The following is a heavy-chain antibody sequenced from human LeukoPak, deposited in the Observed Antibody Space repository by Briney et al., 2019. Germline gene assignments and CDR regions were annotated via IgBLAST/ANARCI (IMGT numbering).Heavy chain of an antibody. CDR1: GFTFSSYA. J-gene: IGHJ4*02. CDR2: ISYDGSNK. CDR3: ARDPKSLPGYDILTGYGYYFDY. V-gene: IGHV3-30*04. D-gene: IGHD3-9*01. Sequence: GGSLRLSCAASGFTFSSYAMHWVRQAPGKGLEWVAVISYDGSNKYYADSVKGRFTISRDNSKNTLYLQMNSLRAEDTAVYYCARDPKSLPGYDILTGYGYYFDYWGQGTLVTVSS.